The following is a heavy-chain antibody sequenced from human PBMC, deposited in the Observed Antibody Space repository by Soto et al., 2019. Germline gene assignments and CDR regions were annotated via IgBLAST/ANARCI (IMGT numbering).Heavy chain of an antibody. CDR1: GFTFSSYW. J-gene: IGHJ6*02. CDR2: IKQDGSEK. Sequence: GGSLRLSCAASGFTFSSYWMSWVRQAPGKGLEWVANIKQDGSEKYYVDSVKGRFTISRDNAKNSLYLQMNSLRAEDTAVYYCARDGYYDFWSGYYNYYYYGMDVWGQGTTVTVSS. V-gene: IGHV3-7*01. D-gene: IGHD3-3*01. CDR3: ARDGYYDFWSGYYNYYYYGMDV.